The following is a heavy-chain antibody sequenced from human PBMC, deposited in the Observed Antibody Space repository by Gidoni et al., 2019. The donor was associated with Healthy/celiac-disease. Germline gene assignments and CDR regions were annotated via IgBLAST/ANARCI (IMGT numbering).Heavy chain of an antibody. CDR2: IDWDDDK. J-gene: IGHJ4*02. Sequence: QVTLRESGPALVKPTQTLTLTCTFSGFSLSTSGMCVSWIRQPPGKALDWLALIDWDDDKYYSTSLKTRLTISKDTSKNQVVLTMTNMDPVDTATYYCARYVGGVIAPRYFDYWGQGTLVTVSS. CDR1: GFSLSTSGMC. CDR3: ARYVGGVIAPRYFDY. V-gene: IGHV2-70*01. D-gene: IGHD3-16*02.